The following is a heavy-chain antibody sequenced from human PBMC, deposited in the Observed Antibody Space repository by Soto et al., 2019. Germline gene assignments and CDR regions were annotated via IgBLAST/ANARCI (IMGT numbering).Heavy chain of an antibody. J-gene: IGHJ4*02. V-gene: IGHV4-4*02. D-gene: IGHD6-13*01. Sequence: QVQLQESGPGLVKPSETLSLTCVVSGGSISKTNWWSWVRQPPGKGLEWIGEIYHSGTTHYSPSLQSRVPISVDMSKNHFSLRLSSVTAADTAIYYCAFPATADFDYWGRGTLVTVSS. CDR2: IYHSGTT. CDR1: GGSISKTNW. CDR3: AFPATADFDY.